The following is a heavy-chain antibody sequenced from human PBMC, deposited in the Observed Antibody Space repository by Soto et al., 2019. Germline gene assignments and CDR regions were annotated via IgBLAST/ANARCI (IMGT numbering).Heavy chain of an antibody. D-gene: IGHD6-19*01. J-gene: IGHJ4*02. Sequence: APVKVSCKASGYTFTSYAMHWVHQAPGQRLEWMGWINAGNGNTKYSQKFQGRVTITRDTSASTAYMELSSLRSEDTAVYYCARVSSGHLKPRLGYFDYWGQGTLVTVSS. V-gene: IGHV1-3*01. CDR2: INAGNGNT. CDR1: GYTFTSYA. CDR3: ARVSSGHLKPRLGYFDY.